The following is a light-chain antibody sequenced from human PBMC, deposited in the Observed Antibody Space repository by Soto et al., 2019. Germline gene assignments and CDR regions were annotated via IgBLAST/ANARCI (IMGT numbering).Light chain of an antibody. CDR2: GAS. J-gene: IGKJ3*01. CDR1: QSISSN. Sequence: EIVMTQSPATLSVSPGERANLSCRASQSISSNLAWYQQKPGQAPRLLIYGASTRATGIPATFSGRGSGTEFTLTISSLQSEDFAVYYCQQYNNWPFTFGPGTKVDIK. CDR3: QQYNNWPFT. V-gene: IGKV3-15*01.